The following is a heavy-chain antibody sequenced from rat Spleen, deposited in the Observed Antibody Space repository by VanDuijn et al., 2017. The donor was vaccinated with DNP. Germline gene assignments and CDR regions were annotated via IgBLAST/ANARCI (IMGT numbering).Heavy chain of an antibody. CDR2: ISYDGSST. Sequence: EVLLVESDGGLVQPGRSLKLSCAASGFTFSDYFMAWVRQAPTKGLEWVASISYDGSSTYYRDSVKGRFTISRDNAKSTLYLQMDSLRSEDTATYYCARRGYSGDYWGQGVMVTVSS. CDR3: ARRGYSGDY. D-gene: IGHD1-1*01. V-gene: IGHV5-29*01. J-gene: IGHJ2*01. CDR1: GFTFSDYF.